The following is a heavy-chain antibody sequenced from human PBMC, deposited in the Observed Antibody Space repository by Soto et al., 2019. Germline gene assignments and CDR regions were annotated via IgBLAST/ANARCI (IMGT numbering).Heavy chain of an antibody. V-gene: IGHV4-39*01. Sequence: SETLSLTCTVSGGSISSSSYYWGWIRQPPGKGLEWIGSIYYSGSTYYNPSLKSRVTISVDTSKNQFSLKLSSVTAADTAVYYCARRRNYDYADWGQGTLVTVSS. D-gene: IGHD3-16*01. CDR1: GGSISSSSYY. CDR3: ARRRNYDYAD. J-gene: IGHJ4*02. CDR2: IYYSGST.